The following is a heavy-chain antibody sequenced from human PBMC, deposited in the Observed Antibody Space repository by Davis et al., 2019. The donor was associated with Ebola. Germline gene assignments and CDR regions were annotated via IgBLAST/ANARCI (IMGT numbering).Heavy chain of an antibody. J-gene: IGHJ4*02. CDR2: IIPIFRSP. CDR1: GGTFSSFG. CDR3: ATSRDGYTPDEY. Sequence: SVKVSCKTSGGTFSSFGVSWMRQAPGRGLEWMGGIIPIFRSPNYAQKFQGRVTITADESTRTAYMELSRLRYDDTAVYYCATSRDGYTPDEYWGQGTLVTVSS. V-gene: IGHV1-69*13. D-gene: IGHD5-24*01.